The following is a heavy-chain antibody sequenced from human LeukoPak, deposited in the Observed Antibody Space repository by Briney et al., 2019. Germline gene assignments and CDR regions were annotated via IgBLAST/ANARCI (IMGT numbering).Heavy chain of an antibody. CDR3: ARVFGLESGSYSAPWYFDY. J-gene: IGHJ4*02. CDR1: GGSISSGGYY. D-gene: IGHD3-10*01. Sequence: PSETLSLTCTVSGGSISSGGYYWSWIRQHPGKGLEWIEYIYYSGSTYYNPSLKSRVTISVDTSKNQFSLKLSSVTAADTAVYYCARVFGLESGSYSAPWYFDYWGQGTLVTVSS. CDR2: IYYSGST. V-gene: IGHV4-31*03.